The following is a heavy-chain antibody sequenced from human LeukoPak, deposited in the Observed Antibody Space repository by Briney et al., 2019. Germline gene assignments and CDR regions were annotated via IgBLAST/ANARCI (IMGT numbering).Heavy chain of an antibody. CDR2: IYWDDDK. V-gene: IGHV2-5*02. CDR1: GFSLSTSGVG. J-gene: IGHJ5*02. CDR3: AHSRVVPAVNTWFVP. D-gene: IGHD2-2*01. Sequence: SGPTLVNPTQTLTLTCSFSGFSLSTSGVGVGWIRQPPGKALEWLALIYWDDDKRYSPSLKSRLTITKDTSKNQVVLTMTNMDPGDTATYYCAHSRVVPAVNTWFVPWGQGTLVTVSS.